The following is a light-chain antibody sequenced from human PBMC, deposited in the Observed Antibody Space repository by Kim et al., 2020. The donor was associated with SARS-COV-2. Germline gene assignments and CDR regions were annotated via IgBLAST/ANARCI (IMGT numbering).Light chain of an antibody. V-gene: IGKV3-20*01. CDR3: QQYGSSPNT. J-gene: IGKJ2*01. CDR2: GAS. Sequence: EIVLTQSPGTLSLSPGDRATLSCRASQSVSSSYLAWFQHKPGQAPRLLIYGASTRATGIPDRFSGSGAGTDYTLTISRLGPEDFAVYYCQQYGSSPNTFGQGTKLEI. CDR1: QSVSSSY.